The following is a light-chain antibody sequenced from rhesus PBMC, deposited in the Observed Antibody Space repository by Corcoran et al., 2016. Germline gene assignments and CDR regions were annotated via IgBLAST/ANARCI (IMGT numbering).Light chain of an antibody. V-gene: IGKV1S21*01. CDR3: QQYNSAPWT. Sequence: DIQMTQSPSSLSASVGDRVTITCRASQVISNYLSWYQQKQGKAPKLLIYDPSTLQSGVPSRFSGSGSGTDFTRTISSLQPEEFATYYCQQYNSAPWTFGQGTKVEIK. CDR1: QVISNY. J-gene: IGKJ1*01. CDR2: DPS.